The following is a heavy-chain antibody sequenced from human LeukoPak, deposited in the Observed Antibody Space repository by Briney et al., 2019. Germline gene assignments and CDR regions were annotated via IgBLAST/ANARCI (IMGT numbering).Heavy chain of an antibody. D-gene: IGHD3-3*01. CDR3: ARLLLSSNYDFWSGYSPYYFDY. J-gene: IGHJ4*02. CDR1: GYTFTSYG. V-gene: IGHV1-18*01. Sequence: ASVKVSCKASGYTFTSYGISWVRQAPGQGLEWMGWISAYNGNTNYAQKLQGRVTTTTDTSTSTAYMELRSLRSDDTAVYYCARLLLSSNYDFWSGYSPYYFDYWGQGTLVTVSS. CDR2: ISAYNGNT.